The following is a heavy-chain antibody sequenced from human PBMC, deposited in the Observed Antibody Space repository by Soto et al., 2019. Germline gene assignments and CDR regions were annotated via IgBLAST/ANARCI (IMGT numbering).Heavy chain of an antibody. Sequence: ASVKVSCKASGYTFTSYYMHWVRQAPGQGLEWMGIINPSGGSTSYAQKFQGRVTMTRDTSTSTVYMELSSLRSEDTAVYYCARGRWVVVVHAANRYNWFDRWGQGSLVTVSS. CDR1: GYTFTSYY. J-gene: IGHJ5*02. V-gene: IGHV1-46*01. CDR2: INPSGGST. D-gene: IGHD2-2*01. CDR3: ARGRWVVVVHAANRYNWFDR.